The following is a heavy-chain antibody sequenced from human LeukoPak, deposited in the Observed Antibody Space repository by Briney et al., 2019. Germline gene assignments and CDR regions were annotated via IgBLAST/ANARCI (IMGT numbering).Heavy chain of an antibody. V-gene: IGHV3-23*01. CDR2: LSGSGGST. D-gene: IGHD3-10*01. CDR1: GFSFSTYN. CDR3: AKDPTYAPGPNWFDP. Sequence: GGSLRLSCAASGFSFSTYNMNWVRQAPGKGVEWVSTLSGSGGSTYYADSVKGGITISRDNSKNTLFLQMDSLRAGDTAVYYCAKDPTYAPGPNWFDPLGQGTLVTVSS. J-gene: IGHJ5*02.